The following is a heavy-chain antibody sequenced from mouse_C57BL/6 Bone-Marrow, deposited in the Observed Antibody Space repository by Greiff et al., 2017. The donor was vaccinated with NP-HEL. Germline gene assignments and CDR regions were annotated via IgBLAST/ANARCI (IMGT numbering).Heavy chain of an antibody. J-gene: IGHJ1*03. V-gene: IGHV3-6*01. Sequence: EVQLVESGPGLVKPSQSLSLTCSVTGYSITSGYYWNWIRQFPGNKLEWMGYISYDGSNNYNPSLKNRISITRDTSKNQFFLKLNSVTTEDTATYYCARDKTTVFDVWGTGTTVTVSS. CDR1: GYSITSGYY. D-gene: IGHD1-1*01. CDR3: ARDKTTVFDV. CDR2: ISYDGSN.